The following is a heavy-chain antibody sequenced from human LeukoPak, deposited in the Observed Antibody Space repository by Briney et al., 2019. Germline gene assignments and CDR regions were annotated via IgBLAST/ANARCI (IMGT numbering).Heavy chain of an antibody. CDR1: GGSFSGHF. V-gene: IGHV4-34*01. D-gene: IGHD6-13*01. CDR2: ITHRGSI. Sequence: SETLSLTCGVFGGSFSGHFYSWIRQSPGKGLEWIGEITHRGSINYNPSLKSRVAMSVDTPKNHFSLNLTSVTAADNGIYYCARALAAAVINWGQGTLVTVSS. CDR3: ARALAAAVIN. J-gene: IGHJ1*01.